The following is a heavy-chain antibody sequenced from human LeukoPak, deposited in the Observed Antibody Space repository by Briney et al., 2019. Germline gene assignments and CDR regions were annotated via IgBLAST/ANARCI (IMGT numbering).Heavy chain of an antibody. J-gene: IGHJ4*02. Sequence: GGSLRLSCSASGFTFSSYAMHWVRQAPGKGLEYVPAISSNGGSTYYADSVKGRFTISRDNSKNTLYLQMSSLRAEDTAVYYCVKDWNTVTFDYWGQGTLVTVSS. V-gene: IGHV3-64D*06. CDR3: VKDWNTVTFDY. CDR1: GFTFSSYA. CDR2: ISSNGGST. D-gene: IGHD4-17*01.